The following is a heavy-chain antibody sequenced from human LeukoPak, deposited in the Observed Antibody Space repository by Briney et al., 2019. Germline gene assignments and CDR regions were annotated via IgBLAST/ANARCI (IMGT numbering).Heavy chain of an antibody. CDR3: ARDRIGDGYKFDY. D-gene: IGHD5-24*01. Sequence: AGGSLRLSCAASGFTFSSYGMHWVRQAPGKGLEWVAVIWYDGSNKYYADSVKGRFTISRDNSKNTLYLQMNSLRAEDTAVYYCARDRIGDGYKFDYWGQGTLVTVSS. CDR2: IWYDGSNK. V-gene: IGHV3-33*01. J-gene: IGHJ4*02. CDR1: GFTFSSYG.